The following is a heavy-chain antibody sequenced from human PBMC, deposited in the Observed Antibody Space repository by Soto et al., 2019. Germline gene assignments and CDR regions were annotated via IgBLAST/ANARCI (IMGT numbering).Heavy chain of an antibody. Sequence: ASVKVSCKASGYTFSGFYMHWVRQAPGQGLEWMGWINPNSGGTKSAEKFQGRVTMTRDTSISTAYMELSRLTSDDTAVYYCASAAVTGTAGLDFWGQGAQVTVSS. CDR3: ASAAVTGTAGLDF. V-gene: IGHV1-2*02. J-gene: IGHJ4*02. D-gene: IGHD6-19*01. CDR2: INPNSGGT. CDR1: GYTFSGFY.